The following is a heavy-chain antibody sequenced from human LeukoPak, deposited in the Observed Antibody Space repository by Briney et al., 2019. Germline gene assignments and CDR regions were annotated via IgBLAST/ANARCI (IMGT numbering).Heavy chain of an antibody. Sequence: SETLSLTCSVYGGSVYSYYWSWIRQPPGKGLEWIGEINHSGTTNYNPSLKSRVTMSLDTSKNQFSLRLNSVTAADTAVYYCARVPLRFLEPFDYWGQGTLVTVSS. V-gene: IGHV4-34*01. J-gene: IGHJ4*02. D-gene: IGHD3-3*01. CDR2: INHSGTT. CDR1: GGSVYSYY. CDR3: ARVPLRFLEPFDY.